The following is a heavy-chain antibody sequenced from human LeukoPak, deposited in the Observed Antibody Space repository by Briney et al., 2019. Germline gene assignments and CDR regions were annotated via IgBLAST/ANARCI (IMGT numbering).Heavy chain of an antibody. CDR2: INSDGSST. Sequence: GGSLRLSRASSGFTYSSYWMHWVRQPPGKGLVWVSRINSDGSSTIYAASVKGRFTISRDNAKNTLYLQMNSLRAEDTAVYYCARGRENWFDPWGQGTLVTVSS. J-gene: IGHJ5*02. CDR1: GFTYSSYW. CDR3: ARGRENWFDP. V-gene: IGHV3-74*01.